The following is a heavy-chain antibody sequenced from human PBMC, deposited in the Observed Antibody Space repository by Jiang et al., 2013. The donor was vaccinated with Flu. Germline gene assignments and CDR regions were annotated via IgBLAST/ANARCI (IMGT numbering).Heavy chain of an antibody. CDR2: ISGSGGST. Sequence: ASGFTFSSYAMSWVRQAPGKGLEWVSAISGSGGSTYYADSVKGRFTISRDNSKNTLYLQMNSLRAEDTAVYYCAKDLNSSGWYKGFDYWGQGTLVTVSS. D-gene: IGHD6-19*01. J-gene: IGHJ4*02. CDR1: GFTFSSYA. V-gene: IGHV3-23*01. CDR3: AKDLNSSGWYKGFDY.